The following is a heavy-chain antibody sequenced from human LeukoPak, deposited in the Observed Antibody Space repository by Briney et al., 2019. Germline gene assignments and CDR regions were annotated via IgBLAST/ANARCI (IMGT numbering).Heavy chain of an antibody. CDR2: IYSGGST. CDR3: ARHLLDYTLDY. J-gene: IGHJ4*02. V-gene: IGHV3-53*04. Sequence: GGSLRLSCAASGFTVSSNYRSWVRQAPGKGLEWVAVIYSGGSTYYADSVKGRFTISRHNSKNTLYLQMNRLRAEDTAVYYCARHLLDYTLDYWRQGTLVTVSS. CDR1: GFTVSSNY. D-gene: IGHD4-11*01.